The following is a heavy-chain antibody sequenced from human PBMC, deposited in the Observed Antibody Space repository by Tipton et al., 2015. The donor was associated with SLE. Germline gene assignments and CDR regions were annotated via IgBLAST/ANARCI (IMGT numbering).Heavy chain of an antibody. CDR3: ARGIMGDHDY. Sequence: TLSLTCAVYGESSSGYFWSWIRQSAGKGLEWIGDIHDGGSSYYNPSLKSRVTISVDTSKNQISLKLTSVTAADTAVYYCARGIMGDHDYWGQGTLVTVSS. V-gene: IGHV4-34*01. J-gene: IGHJ4*02. D-gene: IGHD3-16*01. CDR1: GESSSGYF. CDR2: IHDGGSS.